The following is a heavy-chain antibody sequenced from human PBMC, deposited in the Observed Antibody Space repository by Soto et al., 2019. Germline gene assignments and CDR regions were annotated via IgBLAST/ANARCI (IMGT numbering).Heavy chain of an antibody. CDR3: ARDSRCNFGVNGAFDI. V-gene: IGHV1-46*01. J-gene: IGHJ3*02. Sequence: ASVNVSGKASGYTFTSDYMHWVRQAPGQGLEWMGIINPSGGSTSYAQKFQGRVTLTRDTSTSTVYMELSRLRSEDTAVYYCARDSRCNFGVNGAFDIWA. CDR1: GYTFTSDY. D-gene: IGHD1-20*01. CDR2: INPSGGST.